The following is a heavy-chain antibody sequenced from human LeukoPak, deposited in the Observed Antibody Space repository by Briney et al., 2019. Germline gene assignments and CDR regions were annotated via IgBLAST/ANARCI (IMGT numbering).Heavy chain of an antibody. V-gene: IGHV3-23*01. CDR3: AKRARYNSARATDFDS. J-gene: IGHJ4*02. CDR2: IRYSGAYG. D-gene: IGHD6-19*01. CDR1: GFTFSIYC. Sequence: PGRSLRLSCASSGFTFSIYCTHWVPQAPGKALVCVSTIRYSGAYGFYADSVKRRFTISIDNSNNLVSLQMNNLGAGDTAEYYCAKRARYNSARATDFDSWGQGTQVTVSS.